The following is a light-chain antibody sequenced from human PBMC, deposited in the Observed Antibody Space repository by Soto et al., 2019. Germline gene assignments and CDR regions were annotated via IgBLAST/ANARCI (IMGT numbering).Light chain of an antibody. CDR1: SGHSRYA. CDR3: QTWGTGIHVV. V-gene: IGLV4-69*02. J-gene: IGLJ2*01. Sequence: QAVVTQPPSASPSLGASVKLTCTLSSGHSRYAIAWHQQQPEKGPRYLMKINNDGSHSNGDGIPDRFSGSTSGAERYLTISSLQSEDEADYYCQTWGTGIHVVFGGGTKLTVL. CDR2: INNDGSH.